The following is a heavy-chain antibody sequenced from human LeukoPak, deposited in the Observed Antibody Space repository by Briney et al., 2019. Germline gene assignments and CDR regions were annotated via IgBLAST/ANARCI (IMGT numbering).Heavy chain of an antibody. CDR2: IKQDGSEK. Sequence: GGSLRLSCAASGFTFSSYWMSWVRQAPGKGLEWGANIKQDGSEKYYVDSVKGRFTISRDNAKNSLYLQMNSLRAEDTAVYYCARMAGRGYSSGWYPFDYWGQGALVTVSS. CDR3: ARMAGRGYSSGWYPFDY. J-gene: IGHJ4*02. CDR1: GFTFSSYW. D-gene: IGHD6-19*01. V-gene: IGHV3-7*01.